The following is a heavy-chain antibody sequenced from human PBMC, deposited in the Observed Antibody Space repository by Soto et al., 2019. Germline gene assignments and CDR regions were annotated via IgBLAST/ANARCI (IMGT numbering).Heavy chain of an antibody. CDR1: GFTFTTYG. Sequence: DVQLLESGGGLVQPGGSLRLSCAASGFTFTTYGINWVRQAPERGLEWVSALSGDGNYRYYADSVKGRFTISRDTSKNTVYLQMNSLRGEDTAIYYCAKRGPDWNTGGVHALDVWGQGTTVTVSS. V-gene: IGHV3-23*01. J-gene: IGHJ6*02. D-gene: IGHD3-16*01. CDR3: AKRGPDWNTGGVHALDV. CDR2: LSGDGNYR.